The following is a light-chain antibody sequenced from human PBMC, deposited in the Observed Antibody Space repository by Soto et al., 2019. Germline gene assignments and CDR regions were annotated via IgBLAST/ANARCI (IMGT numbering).Light chain of an antibody. CDR1: ESVRRN. V-gene: IGKV3-15*01. Sequence: DIVMTQSPGTLSLPPGDGATLSCRASESVRRNLAWYQQKPGQAPRLLIHGASTRATGIPARFSGSGSGTEFPLNISSLQSEDCAVYYCQQYNDWWTFGQGTKVEIK. CDR2: GAS. CDR3: QQYNDWWT. J-gene: IGKJ1*01.